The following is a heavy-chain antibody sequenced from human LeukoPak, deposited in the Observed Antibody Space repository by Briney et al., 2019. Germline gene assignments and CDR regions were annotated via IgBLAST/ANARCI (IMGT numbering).Heavy chain of an antibody. CDR2: IYPGDSDT. V-gene: IGHV5-51*01. J-gene: IGHJ4*02. CDR3: ARGAINWNYADY. Sequence: GVSLKSSCKGSGYSFTSYWIGWARHMPGKGLEWMGIIYPGDSDTRYSPSFQGQVTISADKSISTAYLQWSSLKASDTAMYYCARGAINWNYADYWGQGTLVTVSS. CDR1: GYSFTSYW. D-gene: IGHD1-20*01.